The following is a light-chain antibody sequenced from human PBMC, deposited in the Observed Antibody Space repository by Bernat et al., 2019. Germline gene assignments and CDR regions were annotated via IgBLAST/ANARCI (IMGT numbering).Light chain of an antibody. CDR2: GAS. V-gene: IGKV3D-15*01. CDR1: QSVSTY. Sequence: EIVMTQSPGTLSVSPGDRATLSCRASQSVSTYLAWYQQMPGQAPRLLIHGASTRATGIPARFSDSGSGTEFTLTISSLQSEDSAFYYCGQYSDWREITVGGGTKVEIK. CDR3: GQYSDWREIT. J-gene: IGKJ4*01.